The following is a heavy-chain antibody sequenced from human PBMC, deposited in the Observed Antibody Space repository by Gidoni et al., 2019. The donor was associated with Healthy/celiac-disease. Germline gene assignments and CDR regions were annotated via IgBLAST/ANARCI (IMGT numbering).Heavy chain of an antibody. CDR3: ARDRVTMVRGVIIEFWFDP. Sequence: QVQLVQSGAEVKKPGASVKVSCKASGYTFTSYGISWVRQAPGQGLEWMGWISAYNGNTNYAQKLQGRVTMTTDTSTSTAYMELRSLRSDDTAVYYCARDRVTMVRGVIIEFWFDPWGQGTLVTVSS. V-gene: IGHV1-18*01. J-gene: IGHJ5*02. CDR1: GYTFTSYG. CDR2: ISAYNGNT. D-gene: IGHD3-10*01.